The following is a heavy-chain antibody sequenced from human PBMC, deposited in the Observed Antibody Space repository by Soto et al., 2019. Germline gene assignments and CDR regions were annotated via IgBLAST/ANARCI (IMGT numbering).Heavy chain of an antibody. V-gene: IGHV3-11*01. D-gene: IGHD2-2*01. CDR2: MSSSGSTI. J-gene: IGHJ4*02. CDR1: GFTFSDYY. CDR3: ARDAQVPAATDY. Sequence: GGSLRLSCAASGFTFSDYYMSWIRQAPGKGLEWVSYMSSSGSTIYYADSVKGRFTISRDNAKNSLYLQMNSLRAEDTAVYYCARDAQVPAATDYWGQGTLVTVSS.